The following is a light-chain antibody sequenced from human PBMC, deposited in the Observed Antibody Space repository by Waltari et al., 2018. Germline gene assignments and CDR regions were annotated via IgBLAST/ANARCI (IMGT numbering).Light chain of an antibody. Sequence: EIVLTQSPATLSLSPGERATLSGRASQSVSSYLAWYQQKPGQAPRLLIYDASNRATGIPARFSGSGSVTDFTLTISSLEPEDFAVYYCQQRSNWSWTFGQWTKVEIK. CDR2: DAS. V-gene: IGKV3-11*01. CDR1: QSVSSY. CDR3: QQRSNWSWT. J-gene: IGKJ1*01.